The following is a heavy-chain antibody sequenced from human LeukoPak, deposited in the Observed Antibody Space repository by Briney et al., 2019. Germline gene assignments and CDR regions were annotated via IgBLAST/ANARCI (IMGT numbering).Heavy chain of an antibody. CDR2: IYTSGST. V-gene: IGHV4-4*07. CDR3: ARATDPTGYYDSSGYFYYFDY. D-gene: IGHD3-22*01. CDR1: GGSISSYY. Sequence: NSSETLSLTCTVSGGSISSYYWSWIRQPAGKGLEWIGRIYTSGSTNYNPSLKSRVTISVDTSKNQFSLKLSSVTAADTAVYYCARATDPTGYYDSSGYFYYFDYWGQGTLVTVSS. J-gene: IGHJ4*02.